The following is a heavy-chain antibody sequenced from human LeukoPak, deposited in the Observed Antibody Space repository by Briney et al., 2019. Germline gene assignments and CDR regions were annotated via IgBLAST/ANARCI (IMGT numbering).Heavy chain of an antibody. J-gene: IGHJ4*02. CDR3: ARTNYYDNSGYPDY. CDR1: GGSISSYH. V-gene: IGHV4-59*01. CDR2: IYYGGST. D-gene: IGHD3-22*01. Sequence: SETLSLTCTISGGSISSYHWTWIRQPPGKGLEWIRYIYYGGSTNYNPSLKSRVTISVDTSKNQFSLKLSSVTAADTAVYYCARTNYYDNSGYPDYWGQGTLVTVSS.